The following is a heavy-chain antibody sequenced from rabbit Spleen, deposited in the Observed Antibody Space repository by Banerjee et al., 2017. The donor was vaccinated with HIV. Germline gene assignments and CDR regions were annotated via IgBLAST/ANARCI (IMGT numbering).Heavy chain of an antibody. J-gene: IGHJ6*01. CDR2: IDVTKHGNT. CDR1: GFSYSNSYY. D-gene: IGHD8-1*01. V-gene: IGHV1S40*01. Sequence: QSLEESGGGLVKPGASLTLTCIASGFSYSNSYYMCWVRQAPGKGLEWIACIDVTKHGNTYYATWTRGRFTISETSSTTVTLQMTSLTAADTATYFCARDTASSFSSYGMDLWGPGTLVTVS. CDR3: ARDTASSFSSYGMDL.